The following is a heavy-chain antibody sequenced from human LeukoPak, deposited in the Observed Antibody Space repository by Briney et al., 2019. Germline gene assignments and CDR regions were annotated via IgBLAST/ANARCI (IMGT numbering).Heavy chain of an antibody. D-gene: IGHD3-22*01. J-gene: IGHJ3*02. Sequence: GGSLRLSCAASGFSFSSYWMHWVRQAPGKGLVWVSRINSDGSSTSYADSVKGRFTISRDNAKNMLYLQMNSLRAEDTAVYYCARDSYYYGSSGYYSDAFDIWGQGTMVTVSS. CDR2: INSDGSST. CDR1: GFSFSSYW. CDR3: ARDSYYYGSSGYYSDAFDI. V-gene: IGHV3-74*01.